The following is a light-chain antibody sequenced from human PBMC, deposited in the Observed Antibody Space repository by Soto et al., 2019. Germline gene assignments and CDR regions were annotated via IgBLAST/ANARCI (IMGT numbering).Light chain of an antibody. CDR2: LNSDGSH. CDR1: SGHSSYA. J-gene: IGLJ1*01. V-gene: IGLV4-69*01. Sequence: QLVLTQSPSASASLGASVTLTCTLSSGHSSYAIAWHQQQPEKGPRSLMKLNSDGSHSKGDGIPDRFSGSSSGAERYLTISSLQSEDEADYYCQTWGTGIHVFGTGTKLTVL. CDR3: QTWGTGIHV.